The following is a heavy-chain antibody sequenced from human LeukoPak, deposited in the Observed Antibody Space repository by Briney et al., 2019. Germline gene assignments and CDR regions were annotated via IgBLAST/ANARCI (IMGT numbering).Heavy chain of an antibody. Sequence: GGSLRLSCAASGFLFNSYGMSWVRQAPGQGLEWVSSITGSTRTTYYTDSVKGRFIISRDNSKNTLYLQMNSLRAEDTAVYYCAKDQLNRFCSGGSCSVTHDYWGQGTLVTVSS. D-gene: IGHD2-15*01. CDR1: GFLFNSYG. J-gene: IGHJ4*02. CDR3: AKDQLNRFCSGGSCSVTHDY. CDR2: ITGSTRTT. V-gene: IGHV3-23*01.